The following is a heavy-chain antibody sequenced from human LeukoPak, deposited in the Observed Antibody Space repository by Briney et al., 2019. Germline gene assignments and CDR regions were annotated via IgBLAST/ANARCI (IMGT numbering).Heavy chain of an antibody. Sequence: GASVKVSCKASGYTFTGYYMHWVRQAPGQGLEWMGWINPNSGGTNYAQKFQGRVTMTRDTSISTAYMALSRLRSDDTAVYYCARARSTSLHNYYGMDVWGQGTTVTVSS. J-gene: IGHJ6*02. CDR1: GYTFTGYY. CDR3: ARARSTSLHNYYGMDV. CDR2: INPNSGGT. D-gene: IGHD2-2*01. V-gene: IGHV1-2*02.